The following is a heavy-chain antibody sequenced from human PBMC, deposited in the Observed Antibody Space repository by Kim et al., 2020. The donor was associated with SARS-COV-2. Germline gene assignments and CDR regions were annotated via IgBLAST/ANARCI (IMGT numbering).Heavy chain of an antibody. Sequence: PPLKRRVTISVDTSKNQFSLKLSSVTAADTAVYYCARGGIVGATTYYFDYWGQGTLVTVSS. V-gene: IGHV4-59*09. J-gene: IGHJ4*02. D-gene: IGHD1-26*01. CDR3: ARGGIVGATTYYFDY.